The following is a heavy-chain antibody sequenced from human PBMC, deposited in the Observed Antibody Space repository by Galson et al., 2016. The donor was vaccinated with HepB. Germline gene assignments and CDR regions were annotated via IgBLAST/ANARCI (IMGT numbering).Heavy chain of an antibody. J-gene: IGHJ5*02. V-gene: IGHV2-5*02. CDR3: AKAAQYCSSSSCRNWFDP. D-gene: IGHD2-2*01. CDR1: GFSLRTSGLG. Sequence: PALVKPTQTLTLTCTFSGFSLRTSGLGVGWIRQPPGKALEWLALIYWDDDKHYSPSLKTRLTITKDTSKDQVVLTMTNMDPVDTALYYCAKAAQYCSSSSCRNWFDPWGQGTLVTVSS. CDR2: IYWDDDK.